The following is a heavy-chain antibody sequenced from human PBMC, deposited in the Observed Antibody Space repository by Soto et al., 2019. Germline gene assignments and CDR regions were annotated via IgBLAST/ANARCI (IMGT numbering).Heavy chain of an antibody. CDR3: VSDVSVEEESPLYGMDV. J-gene: IGHJ6*02. CDR2: IKHDGSEK. CDR1: GFTFSSYW. D-gene: IGHD2-21*01. V-gene: IGHV3-7*01. Sequence: GGSLRLSCAASGFTFSSYWMSWVRQAPGKGLEWVANIKHDGSEKYYVDSVKGRFTISRDNSKNTLYLQMNSLRAEDTAVYYCVSDVSVEEESPLYGMDVWGQGTTVTVSS.